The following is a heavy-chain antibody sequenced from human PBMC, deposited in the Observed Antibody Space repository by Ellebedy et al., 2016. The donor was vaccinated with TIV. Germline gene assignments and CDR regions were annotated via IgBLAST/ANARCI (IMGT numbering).Heavy chain of an antibody. CDR3: VGNGFYSLEY. CDR1: GDSISSDHW. V-gene: IGHV4-4*02. D-gene: IGHD3-3*01. Sequence: SETLSLXCTISGDSISSDHWWSWVRQAPGQGLEWIGEIHHNGNIHYNPSLKGRVTMSLDKSKSEISLKMTSVTAADTAVFYCVGNGFYSLEYWGRGTLVTVSS. J-gene: IGHJ4*02. CDR2: IHHNGNI.